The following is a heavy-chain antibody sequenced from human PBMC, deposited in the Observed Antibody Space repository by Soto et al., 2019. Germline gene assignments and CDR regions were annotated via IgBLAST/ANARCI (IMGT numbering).Heavy chain of an antibody. V-gene: IGHV2-70*13. Sequence: SRATLVNPTQTLTLTCTFSGFSITTRAMCVSWIRQPPGKALEWLALIDWADDKYYSTSLKTRLTISKDTSKNQVVLTMTNVDPVDTATYYCARIHGPSGNYDLDYSGQGTLVTVS. CDR3: ARIHGPSGNYDLDY. D-gene: IGHD5-12*01. J-gene: IGHJ4*02. CDR1: GFSITTRAMC. CDR2: IDWADDK.